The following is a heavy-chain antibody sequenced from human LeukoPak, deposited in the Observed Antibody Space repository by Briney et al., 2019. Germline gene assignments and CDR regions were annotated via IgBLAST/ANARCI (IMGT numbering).Heavy chain of an antibody. J-gene: IGHJ3*02. Sequence: PGASVKVSCKASGYTFTSYYLHWVRQAPGQGLEWMGIIHPTVGDTTYAQKFQGRVTMTRDMSTGTVYMDLSSLRSEDTAVYYCASYGFSSVWQGGWHAFDIWGQGTTVTVSS. CDR2: IHPTVGDT. CDR3: ASYGFSSVWQGGWHAFDI. D-gene: IGHD6-25*01. V-gene: IGHV1-46*01. CDR1: GYTFTSYY.